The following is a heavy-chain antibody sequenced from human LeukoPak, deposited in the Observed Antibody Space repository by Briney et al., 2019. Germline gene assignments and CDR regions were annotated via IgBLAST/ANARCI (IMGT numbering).Heavy chain of an antibody. CDR2: IIPIFGTA. J-gene: IGHJ5*02. D-gene: IGHD3-3*01. CDR1: GGTFSSYA. Sequence: SVKVSCKASGGTFSSYAISWVRQAPGQGLEWMGGIIPIFGTANYAQKCQGRVTITTGESTSTAYMELSSLRSEDTAVYYCARSIFGVVINPPYNWFDPWGQGTLVTVSS. CDR3: ARSIFGVVINPPYNWFDP. V-gene: IGHV1-69*05.